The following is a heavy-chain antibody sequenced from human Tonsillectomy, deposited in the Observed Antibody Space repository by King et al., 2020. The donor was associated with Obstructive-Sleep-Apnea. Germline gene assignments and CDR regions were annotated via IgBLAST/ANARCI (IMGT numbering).Heavy chain of an antibody. J-gene: IGHJ4*02. D-gene: IGHD3-22*01. V-gene: IGHV3-21*01. CDR2: ISSSSSYI. CDR1: GFNFRSYS. CDR3: ARDYYEIAIDY. Sequence: VQLVESGGGLVKPGGSLRLSCAASGFNFRSYSMNWVRQAPGKGLEWVSSISSSSSYIYYADSVKGRFTISRDNAKNSLYLQMNSRRAEDTAVYYCARDYYEIAIDYWGQGTLVTVSS.